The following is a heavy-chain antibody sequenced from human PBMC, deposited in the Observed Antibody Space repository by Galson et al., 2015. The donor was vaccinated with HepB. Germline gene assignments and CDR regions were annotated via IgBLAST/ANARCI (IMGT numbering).Heavy chain of an antibody. Sequence: SVKVSCKASGYTFTTYGINWVRQAPGQGLGWMGWINTNTGNPTYAQGFTGRFVFSLDTSVSTAYLQIRSLEAEDTAVYYCARMVSDTSSSNWLDPWGQGTLVTVSS. CDR2: INTNTGNP. D-gene: IGHD6-13*01. CDR1: GYTFTTYG. CDR3: ARMVSDTSSSNWLDP. J-gene: IGHJ5*02. V-gene: IGHV7-4-1*01.